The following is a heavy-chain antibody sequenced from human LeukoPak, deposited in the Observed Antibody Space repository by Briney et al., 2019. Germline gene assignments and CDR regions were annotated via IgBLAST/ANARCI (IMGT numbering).Heavy chain of an antibody. CDR1: GGSISNYY. Sequence: SETLSLTCTVSGGSISNYYWSWIRQPAGKGLEWIGRIYTSGSTNYNPSLKSRVTISVDTSKNQFSLKLSSVTAADTAVYYCARSADTNVLRFLEWSKNGYFDLWGRGTLVTVSS. J-gene: IGHJ2*01. CDR2: IYTSGST. CDR3: ARSADTNVLRFLEWSKNGYFDL. D-gene: IGHD3-3*01. V-gene: IGHV4-4*07.